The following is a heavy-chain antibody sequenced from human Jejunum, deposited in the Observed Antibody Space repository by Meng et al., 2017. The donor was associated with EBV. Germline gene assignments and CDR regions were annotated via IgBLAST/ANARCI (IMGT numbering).Heavy chain of an antibody. J-gene: IGHJ4*02. CDR2: INTNTGNP. Sequence: QVQLVQSGSELKKPGALVKVSCKASGYTFSDYSLNWVRQAPGQGLEWLGWINTNTGNPTYAQGFTGRFVFSLDTSVTTAYLQISSLQSEDTAVYYCARFDWLGHYCGQGTLVTVSS. V-gene: IGHV7-4-1*02. D-gene: IGHD3-9*01. CDR3: ARFDWLGHY. CDR1: GYTFSDYS.